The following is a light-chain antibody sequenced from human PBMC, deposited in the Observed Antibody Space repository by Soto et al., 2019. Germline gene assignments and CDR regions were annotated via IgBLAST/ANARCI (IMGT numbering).Light chain of an antibody. J-gene: IGKJ2*03. V-gene: IGKV1-5*03. Sequence: DIQMTQFPSTLSASVGDQVTITCRASQNIQSFLAWYQQKPGKAPKLLIYLASRLEGGVPSRFSGSGSGTEFTLTINSLQPDDFAIYFCQQYNSHSYYSFGQGTKLDVK. CDR1: QNIQSF. CDR2: LAS. CDR3: QQYNSHSYYS.